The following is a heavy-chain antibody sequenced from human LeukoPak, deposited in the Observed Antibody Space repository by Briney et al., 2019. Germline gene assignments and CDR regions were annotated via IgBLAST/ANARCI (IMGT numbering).Heavy chain of an antibody. D-gene: IGHD4-11*01. Sequence: WASVKVSCKASGYTFTGYYMHWVRQAPGQGLEWMGWINPNSGGTNYAQMFQGRVTMTRDTSISTAYMELSRLRSDDTAVYYCASDYSNYPYWGQGTLVTVSS. V-gene: IGHV1-2*02. CDR3: ASDYSNYPY. CDR1: GYTFTGYY. J-gene: IGHJ4*02. CDR2: INPNSGGT.